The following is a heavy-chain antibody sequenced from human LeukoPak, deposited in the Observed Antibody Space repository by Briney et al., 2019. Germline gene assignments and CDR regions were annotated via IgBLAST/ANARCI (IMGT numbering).Heavy chain of an antibody. D-gene: IGHD3-9*01. CDR1: GFTFSSYA. CDR3: ARDRGGLRYPDWLSYGMDV. V-gene: IGHV3-30-3*01. J-gene: IGHJ6*02. Sequence: GRSLRLSCAASGFTFSSYAMHWVRQAPGKGLEWVAVISYDGSNKSYADSVKGRFTISRDNSKNTLYLQMNSLRAEDTAVYYCARDRGGLRYPDWLSYGMDVWGQGTTVTVSS. CDR2: ISYDGSNK.